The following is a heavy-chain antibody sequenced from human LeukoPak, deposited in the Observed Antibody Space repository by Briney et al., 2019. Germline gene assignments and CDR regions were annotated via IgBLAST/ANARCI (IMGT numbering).Heavy chain of an antibody. CDR3: ARGGSGWPRTRSYYFDY. Sequence: KASETLSLTCTVSGGSISSYFWSWIRQPPGKGLEWIGEINHSGSTNYNPSLKSRVTISVDTSKNQFSLKLSSVTAADTAVYYCARGGSGWPRTRSYYFDYWGQGTLVTVSS. CDR2: INHSGST. CDR1: GGSISSYF. J-gene: IGHJ4*02. D-gene: IGHD6-19*01. V-gene: IGHV4-34*01.